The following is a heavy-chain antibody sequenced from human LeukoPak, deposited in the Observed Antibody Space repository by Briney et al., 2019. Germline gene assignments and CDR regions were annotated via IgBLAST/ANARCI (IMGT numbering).Heavy chain of an antibody. CDR1: GFTISSYW. CDR3: VRDWRSAFDI. V-gene: IGHV3-74*01. Sequence: GGALRLSCAAPGFTISSYWMHWVRQAPGKGVVWVSGFNSDGSRTNYADSVKGRFTISRDNAKNTQYLQMNSLRAEDTAVYYCVRDWRSAFDIWGQGTMVTVSA. CDR2: FNSDGSRT. J-gene: IGHJ3*02.